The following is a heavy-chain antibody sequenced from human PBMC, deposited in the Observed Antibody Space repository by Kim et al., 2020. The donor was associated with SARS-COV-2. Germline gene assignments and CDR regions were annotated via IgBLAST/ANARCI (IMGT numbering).Heavy chain of an antibody. V-gene: IGHV3-23*01. CDR1: GFTFSSYA. J-gene: IGHJ4*02. CDR3: ANTAWGSLDQDWVGYSSSWYPNPQLYYFDY. D-gene: IGHD6-13*01. Sequence: GGSLRLSCAASGFTFSSYAMSWVRQAPGKGLEWVSAISGSGGSTYYADSVKGRFTISRDNSKNTLYLQMNSLRAEDTAVYYCANTAWGSLDQDWVGYSSSWYPNPQLYYFDYWGQGTLVTVSS. CDR2: ISGSGGST.